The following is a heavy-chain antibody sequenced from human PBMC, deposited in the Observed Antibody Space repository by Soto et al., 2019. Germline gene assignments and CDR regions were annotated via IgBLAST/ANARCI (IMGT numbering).Heavy chain of an antibody. D-gene: IGHD6-19*01. J-gene: IGHJ4*02. V-gene: IGHV3-15*01. Sequence: GGSLRLSCAASGFTFSNAWMSWVRQAPGKGLEWVGRIKSKTDGGTTDYAAPVKGRFTISRDDSKNTLYLQMNSLKTEDRAVYYCTTARPIAVAGTGYFDYWGQGTLVTVSS. CDR3: TTARPIAVAGTGYFDY. CDR2: IKSKTDGGTT. CDR1: GFTFSNAW.